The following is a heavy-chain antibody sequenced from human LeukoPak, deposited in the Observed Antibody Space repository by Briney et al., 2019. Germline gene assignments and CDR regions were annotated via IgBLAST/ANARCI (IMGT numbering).Heavy chain of an antibody. Sequence: GGSLRLSCVASGFTFSRYWMHWVRQAPGKGLVWVSRIRSDGSSTNYADSVKGRFTISRDNAKNTLYLQMNSLRAEDAAIYYCARDSGYDNGDFDYWGQGTLVTVSS. D-gene: IGHD5-12*01. CDR1: GFTFSRYW. CDR3: ARDSGYDNGDFDY. V-gene: IGHV3-74*01. CDR2: IRSDGSST. J-gene: IGHJ4*02.